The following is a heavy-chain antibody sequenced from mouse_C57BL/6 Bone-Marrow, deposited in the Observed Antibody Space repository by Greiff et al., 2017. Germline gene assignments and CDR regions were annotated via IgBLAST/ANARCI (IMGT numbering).Heavy chain of an antibody. CDR3: ARETGPYYFDY. J-gene: IGHJ2*01. Sequence: VQLQQSGAELAKPGASVKLSCKASGYTFTSYWMHWVKQRPGQGLEWIGYINPSSGYTKYNQKFKDKATLTADKSSNTAYMQLSSLTYEDSAVYYCARETGPYYFDYWGQGTTLTVSS. V-gene: IGHV1-7*01. D-gene: IGHD4-1*01. CDR2: INPSSGYT. CDR1: GYTFTSYW.